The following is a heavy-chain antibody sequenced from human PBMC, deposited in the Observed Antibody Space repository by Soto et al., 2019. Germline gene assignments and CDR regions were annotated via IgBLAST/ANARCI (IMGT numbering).Heavy chain of an antibody. Sequence: EVQLLESGGGLVQPGGSLRLACAGSGFTFATYAVSWVRQAPGRGLEWVSTITASGDTTYYADSVKGRFTISRDNSENTLYLEMSSLRAEDTAIYFCAKGAITNCSGGSCYGGAAYYGMDVWGQGTTVTVSS. CDR3: AKGAITNCSGGSCYGGAAYYGMDV. D-gene: IGHD2-15*01. CDR1: GFTFATYA. J-gene: IGHJ6*02. CDR2: ITASGDTT. V-gene: IGHV3-23*01.